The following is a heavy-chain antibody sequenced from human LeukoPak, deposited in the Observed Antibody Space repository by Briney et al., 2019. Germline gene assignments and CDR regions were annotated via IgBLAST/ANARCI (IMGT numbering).Heavy chain of an antibody. D-gene: IGHD6-13*01. CDR3: ARDRVAAAGTTPTY. Sequence: ASVKVSCKASGYTFTGYYMHWVRQAPGQGLEWMGWINPNSGGTNYAQKFQGRVTMTRDTSISTAYMELSRLRSDDTAVYYCARDRVAAAGTTPTYWGQGTLVTVSS. CDR2: INPNSGGT. J-gene: IGHJ4*02. CDR1: GYTFTGYY. V-gene: IGHV1-2*02.